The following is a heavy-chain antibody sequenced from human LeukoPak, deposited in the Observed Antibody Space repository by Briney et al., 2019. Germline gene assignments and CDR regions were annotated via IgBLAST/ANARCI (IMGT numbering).Heavy chain of an antibody. V-gene: IGHV4-59*08. D-gene: IGHD6-19*01. CDR1: GGSISSYY. Sequence: SETLSLTCTVSGGSISSYYWSWTRQPPGKGLEWIGYIYYSGSTNYNPSLKSRVTISVDTSKNQFSLRLSSVTAADTAVYYCARRIAVAGTGGYYYYYMDVWGKGTTVTVSS. CDR2: IYYSGST. J-gene: IGHJ6*03. CDR3: ARRIAVAGTGGYYYYYMDV.